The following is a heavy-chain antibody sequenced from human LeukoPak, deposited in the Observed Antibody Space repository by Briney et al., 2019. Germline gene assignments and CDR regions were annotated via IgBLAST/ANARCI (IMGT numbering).Heavy chain of an antibody. J-gene: IGHJ4*02. CDR2: IDPNNGYT. V-gene: IGHV1-2*02. D-gene: IGHD2-2*01. Sequence: GASLKVSCKTSGYTFTDFYLHWVRQAPGQGLEWMGWIDPNNGYTNFAQKFHGRISMTTDTSTNTAYLDLSGLKSDDTAVYYCATRGGKTSWSAFDFWGQGTLLTVSS. CDR1: GYTFTDFY. CDR3: ATRGGKTSWSAFDF.